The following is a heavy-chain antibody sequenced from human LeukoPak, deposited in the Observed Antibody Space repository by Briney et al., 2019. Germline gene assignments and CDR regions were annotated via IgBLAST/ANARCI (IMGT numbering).Heavy chain of an antibody. CDR3: ATGVGLGHVVNRFDP. CDR1: GFTFSSYS. V-gene: IGHV3-21*01. Sequence: GGSLRLSCAASGFTFSSYSMTWVRQAPGKGLEWVSSISSSSDYIYYADSVKGRFTISRDNTKNSLYLQMNSLRADDTAVYYCATGVGLGHVVNRFDPSGKGTHDTDSS. CDR2: ISSSSDYI. D-gene: IGHD2-21*01. J-gene: IGHJ5*02.